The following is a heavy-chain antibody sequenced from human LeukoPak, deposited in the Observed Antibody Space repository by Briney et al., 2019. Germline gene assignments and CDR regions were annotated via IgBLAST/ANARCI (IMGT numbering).Heavy chain of an antibody. CDR3: AKEGIVVVPAAIGWFFDY. Sequence: PGGSLRLSCAASGFTFSSYGMPWVRQAPGKGLEWVAVISYDGSNKYYADSVKGRFTISRDNSKNALYLQMNSLRAEDTAVYYCAKEGIVVVPAAIGWFFDYWGQGTLVTVSS. CDR1: GFTFSSYG. J-gene: IGHJ4*02. D-gene: IGHD2-2*02. CDR2: ISYDGSNK. V-gene: IGHV3-30*18.